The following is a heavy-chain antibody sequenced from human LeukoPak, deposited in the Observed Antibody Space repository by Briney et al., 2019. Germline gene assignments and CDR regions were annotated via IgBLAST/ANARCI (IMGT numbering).Heavy chain of an antibody. Sequence: GGSLRLSCAISGLTFHDYAMTWVRQAPGKGLELVANIKQDGSEKYVDSVNGRFTISRDNAKNSLYLQMNSLRAEDTAVYYCARNQRRLDYWGQGTLVTVSS. J-gene: IGHJ4*02. CDR3: ARNQRRLDY. D-gene: IGHD1-14*01. CDR2: IKQDGSEK. CDR1: GLTFHDYA. V-gene: IGHV3-7*01.